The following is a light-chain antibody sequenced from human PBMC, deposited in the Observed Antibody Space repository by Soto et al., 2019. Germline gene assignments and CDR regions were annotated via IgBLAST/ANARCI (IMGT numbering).Light chain of an antibody. J-gene: IGKJ3*01. Sequence: AIHLTHAPSSLSAYVVDSVSITCRASQGISSALAWYQQKPGRAPKLLIYDASSLEGGVPSRFSGSRSGTDFTLTVSSLQPEDFATYYCQQFDDYPFTFGPGT. CDR2: DAS. CDR1: QGISSA. V-gene: IGKV1D-13*01. CDR3: QQFDDYPFT.